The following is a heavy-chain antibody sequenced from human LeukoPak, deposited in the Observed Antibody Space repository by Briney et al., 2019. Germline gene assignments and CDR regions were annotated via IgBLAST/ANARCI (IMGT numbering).Heavy chain of an antibody. CDR1: GFTFSSYS. J-gene: IGHJ4*02. V-gene: IGHV3-21*01. Sequence: PGGSLRLSCAASGFTFSSYSMNWVSQAPGKGLEWVSSISSSSSYIYYADSVKGRFTISRDNAKNSLYLQMNSLRVEDTAVYYCARERGGSYGLDWGQGTLVTVSS. CDR3: ARERGGSYGLD. D-gene: IGHD5-18*01. CDR2: ISSSSSYI.